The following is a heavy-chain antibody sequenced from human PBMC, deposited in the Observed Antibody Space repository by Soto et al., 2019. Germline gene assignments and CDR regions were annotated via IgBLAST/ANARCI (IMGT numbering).Heavy chain of an antibody. V-gene: IGHV4-59*08. CDR2: IYYSGST. CDR3: ACGGALPLLGY. CDR1: GGSISSYY. D-gene: IGHD3-10*01. Sequence: SETLSLTCTVSGGSISSYYWSWIRQPPGKGLEWIGYIYYSGSTNFNPSLKSRVTISVDTSKNQFSLKLSSVTAADTAVYYCACGGALPLLGYWGQGTLVTVSS. J-gene: IGHJ4*02.